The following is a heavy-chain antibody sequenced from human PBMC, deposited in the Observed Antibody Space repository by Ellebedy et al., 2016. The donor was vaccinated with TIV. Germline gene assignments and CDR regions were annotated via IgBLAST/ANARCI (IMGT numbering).Heavy chain of an antibody. CDR3: ATSEMQDAFDI. CDR2: IYYSGST. J-gene: IGHJ3*02. CDR1: GGSISSYY. Sequence: GSLRLXCTVSGGSISSYYWSWIRQPPGKGLEWIGYIYYSGSTNYNPSLKSRVTISVDTSKNQFSLKLSSVTAADTAVYYCATSEMQDAFDIWGQGTMVTVSS. D-gene: IGHD1-14*01. V-gene: IGHV4-59*01.